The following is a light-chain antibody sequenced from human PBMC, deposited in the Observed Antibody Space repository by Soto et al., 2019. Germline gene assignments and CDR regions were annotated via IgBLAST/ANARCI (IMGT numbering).Light chain of an antibody. CDR2: RAS. Sequence: DIQMTQSPSALSASVGDRVSITCRASQNIATSLAWYQQSAGKAPRLLIYRASSVATGVPSRFSGSASGTDFTLTIRSLQPDDFATYYCQQYFAYSPFNFGPGTKLEL. J-gene: IGKJ2*01. CDR1: QNIATS. V-gene: IGKV1-5*03. CDR3: QQYFAYSPFN.